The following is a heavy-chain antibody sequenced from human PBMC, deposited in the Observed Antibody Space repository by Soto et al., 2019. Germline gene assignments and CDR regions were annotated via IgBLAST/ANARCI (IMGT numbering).Heavy chain of an antibody. CDR2: INHSGST. CDR1: GGSFSGYY. Sequence: QVQLQQWGAGLLKPSETLSLTCAVYGGSFSGYYWSWIRQPPGKGLEWIGEINHSGSTNYNPSLKSRVTIPVDTSKNQFSLKLSSVTAADTAVYYGARAGSSWPYYYYFMDVWGKGTTVTVSS. J-gene: IGHJ6*03. D-gene: IGHD6-13*01. CDR3: ARAGSSWPYYYYFMDV. V-gene: IGHV4-34*01.